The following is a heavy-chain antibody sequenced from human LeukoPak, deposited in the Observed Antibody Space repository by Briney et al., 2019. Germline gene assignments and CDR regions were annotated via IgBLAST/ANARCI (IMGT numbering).Heavy chain of an antibody. V-gene: IGHV4-59*11. D-gene: IGHD2-2*01. CDR1: GGSISSHY. CDR2: IYYSGST. Sequence: SETLSLTCTVSGGSISSHYWSWIRQPPGKGLEWIGYIYYSGSTNYNPSLKSRVTISVDTSKNQFSLKLSSVTAAGTAVYYCARGSVVPAAIKSPAYNWFDPWGQGTLVTVSS. J-gene: IGHJ5*02. CDR3: ARGSVVPAAIKSPAYNWFDP.